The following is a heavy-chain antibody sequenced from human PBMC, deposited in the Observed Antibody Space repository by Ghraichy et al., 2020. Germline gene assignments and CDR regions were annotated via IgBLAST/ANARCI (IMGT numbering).Heavy chain of an antibody. J-gene: IGHJ4*02. Sequence: GESLNISCAASGFTFSSYAMSWVRQAPGKGLEWVSAISGSGGSTYYADSVKGRFTISRDNSKTTLYLQMNSLRAEDTAVYYCAKDAVSYLDNYYDSSGPWAYWGQGTLVTVSS. V-gene: IGHV3-23*01. CDR1: GFTFSSYA. CDR2: ISGSGGST. CDR3: AKDAVSYLDNYYDSSGPWAY. D-gene: IGHD3-22*01.